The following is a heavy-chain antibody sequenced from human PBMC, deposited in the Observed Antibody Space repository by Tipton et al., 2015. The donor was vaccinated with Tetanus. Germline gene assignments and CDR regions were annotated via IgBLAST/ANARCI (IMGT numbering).Heavy chain of an antibody. V-gene: IGHV4-31*03. D-gene: IGHD1-26*01. Sequence: TLSLTCTVSGGSISGGGYYWSWIRQHPGKGLEWIGDIYYSGSTYYNPSLKSRVTISVDTSKNRFSLKLNSVTAADTAVYYCARDQARGARGWNYFDYWGQGTLVTVSS. CDR1: GGSISGGGYY. CDR3: ARDQARGARGWNYFDY. CDR2: IYYSGST. J-gene: IGHJ4*02.